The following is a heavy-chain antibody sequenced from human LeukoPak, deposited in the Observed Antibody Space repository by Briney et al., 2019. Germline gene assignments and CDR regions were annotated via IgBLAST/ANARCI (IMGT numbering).Heavy chain of an antibody. CDR1: GGSISSSSYY. D-gene: IGHD2-21*02. CDR2: IYYSGST. Sequence: SETLSLTCTVSGGSISSSSYYWGWIRQPPGKGLEWIGSIYYSGSTYYNPSFKSRVTISVDTSKNQFSLKLSSVTAADTAVYNCARQALTAMERDFDWGQGTLVTVSS. J-gene: IGHJ4*02. CDR3: ARQALTAMERDFD. V-gene: IGHV4-39*01.